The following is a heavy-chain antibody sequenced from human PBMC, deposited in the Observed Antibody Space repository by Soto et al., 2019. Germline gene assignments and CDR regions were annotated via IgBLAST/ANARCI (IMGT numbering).Heavy chain of an antibody. CDR1: GFTINDYR. D-gene: IGHD4-17*01. J-gene: IGHJ3*01. CDR3: ATERAKTYPNADYGDYTLDAFDP. V-gene: IGHV3-48*01. CDR2: ISSSSGVI. Sequence: EVQLVESGGGLVQPGGSLRLSCAASGFTINDYRMNWVRQAPGTGLEWLSYISSSSGVIYYADSVKGRFTISRDNAKNSLYLQLNSLRAEDTAVYFCATERAKTYPNADYGDYTLDAFDPWGRGTMVTVSS.